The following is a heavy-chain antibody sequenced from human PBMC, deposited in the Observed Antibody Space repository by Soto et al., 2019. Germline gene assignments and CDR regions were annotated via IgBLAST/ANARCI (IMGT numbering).Heavy chain of an antibody. CDR2: INHSGST. D-gene: IGHD2-15*01. J-gene: IGHJ4*02. CDR3: ARGGTVVEIEDFDY. CDR1: GGSFSGYD. Sequence: PXETLSLTCSVYGGSFSGYDWSWIRQPPGKGLEWIGEINHSGSTNYNPSLKSRVTISVDTSKNQFSLKLSSVTAADTAVYYCARGGTVVEIEDFDYWGQGTLVTVSS. V-gene: IGHV4-34*01.